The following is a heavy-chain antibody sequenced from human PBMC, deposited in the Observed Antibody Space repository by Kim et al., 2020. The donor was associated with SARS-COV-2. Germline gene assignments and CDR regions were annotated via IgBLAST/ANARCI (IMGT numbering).Heavy chain of an antibody. CDR1: GLTLSGSA. J-gene: IGHJ3*02. CDR3: ARGPPYSESYWDAFDI. CDR2: IRSKSNSYET. Sequence: GGSLRLSCAACGLTLSGSAMHWVRQASGTGLEWVGRIRSKSNSYETAYAASVEGRFTISRDDSKNTAYLQMNSLKTEDTAVYYCARGPPYSESYWDAFDIWGQGTMVTVSS. V-gene: IGHV3-73*01. D-gene: IGHD1-26*01.